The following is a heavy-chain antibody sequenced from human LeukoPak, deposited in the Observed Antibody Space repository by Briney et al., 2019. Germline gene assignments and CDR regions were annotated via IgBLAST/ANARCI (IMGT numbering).Heavy chain of an antibody. Sequence: ASVKVSCKASGYTFTSYDINWVRQAPGQGLEWMGWMNPNSGNTGYAQKFQGRVTMTRNTSISTAYMELSSLRSEDTAVYYCARYRSGYSYAFFDYWGQGTLVTVSS. CDR1: GYTFTSYD. D-gene: IGHD5-18*01. J-gene: IGHJ4*02. CDR3: ARYRSGYSYAFFDY. V-gene: IGHV1-8*01. CDR2: MNPNSGNT.